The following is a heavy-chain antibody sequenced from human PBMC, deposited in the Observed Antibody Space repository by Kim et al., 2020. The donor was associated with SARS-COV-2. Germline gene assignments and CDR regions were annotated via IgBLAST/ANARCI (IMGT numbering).Heavy chain of an antibody. J-gene: IGHJ6*02. V-gene: IGHV3-23*01. CDR3: AKEKTILADLIYTMDV. CDR1: GFSFSSYA. Sequence: GGSLRLSCAASGFSFSSYAMTWVRQAPGKGLEWVSGVSGTGGRINYADSVKGRFTISRDNSKSTLYLQMNTLRADDTAVYYCAKEKTILADLIYTMDVWGQGTTVTVSS. CDR2: VSGTGGRI. D-gene: IGHD3-9*01.